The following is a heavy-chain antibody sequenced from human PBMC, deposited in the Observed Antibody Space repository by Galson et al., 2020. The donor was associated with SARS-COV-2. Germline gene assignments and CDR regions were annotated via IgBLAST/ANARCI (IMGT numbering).Heavy chain of an antibody. CDR3: ARARYCSSSSCSNFYGMDA. Sequence: PSETLSLTCAVSGYSISSGYYWGWIRPPPGKGLEWIGNIYHSGSTYYNPSLQSRVTISVDTSKNQCSLNLSSVTAADTGVYYCARARYCSSSSCSNFYGMDAWGQGTTVTVSS. V-gene: IGHV4-38-2*01. CDR1: GYSISSGYY. CDR2: IYHSGST. J-gene: IGHJ6*02. D-gene: IGHD2-2*01.